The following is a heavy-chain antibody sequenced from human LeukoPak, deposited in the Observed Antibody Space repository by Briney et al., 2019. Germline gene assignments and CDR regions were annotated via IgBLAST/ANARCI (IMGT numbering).Heavy chain of an antibody. CDR3: TKDRSYGRSYFDY. D-gene: IGHD5-18*01. CDR2: ISGSGGDT. V-gene: IGHV3-23*01. Sequence: GGSLRLSCAASGFTFSSYAIYWVRQAPGKGLEWVSGISGSGGDTYFADSVKGRFTISRDNSKNTLYLQMNSLRIEDTAVYYCTKDRSYGRSYFDYWGQGTLVTVAS. J-gene: IGHJ4*02. CDR1: GFTFSSYA.